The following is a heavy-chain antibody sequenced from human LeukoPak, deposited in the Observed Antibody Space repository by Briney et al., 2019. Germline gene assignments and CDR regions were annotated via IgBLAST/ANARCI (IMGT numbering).Heavy chain of an antibody. V-gene: IGHV3-15*01. CDR3: TTLLSERYSDYFDY. J-gene: IGHJ4*02. Sequence: GGSLRLSCAASGFTFSNAWMSWVRQAPGKGLEWVGRIKSKTDGGTTDYAAPVKARFTISRDDSKNTLYLQMNNLKTDAPAVYYYTTLLSERYSDYFDYWGQGTLVTVSS. D-gene: IGHD1-1*01. CDR2: IKSKTDGGTT. CDR1: GFTFSNAW.